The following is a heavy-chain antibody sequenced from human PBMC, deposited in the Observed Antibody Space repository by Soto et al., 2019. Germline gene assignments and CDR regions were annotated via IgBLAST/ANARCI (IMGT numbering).Heavy chain of an antibody. CDR2: IIPIFGTA. D-gene: IGHD6-13*01. V-gene: IGHV1-69*12. Sequence: QVQLVQSGAEVKKPGSSVKVSCKASGDTFSSYAISWVRQAPGQGLEWMGGIIPIFGTANYAQKFQGRVTITADESTSTAYMELSSLRSEDTAVYYCARGKQQLWTNYYYYGMDVWGQGTTVTVSS. CDR1: GDTFSSYA. CDR3: ARGKQQLWTNYYYYGMDV. J-gene: IGHJ6*02.